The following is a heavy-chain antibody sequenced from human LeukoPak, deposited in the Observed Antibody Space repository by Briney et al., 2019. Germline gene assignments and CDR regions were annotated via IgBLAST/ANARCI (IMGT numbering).Heavy chain of an antibody. CDR2: IYTSGSI. Sequence: SETLSLTCSVSGGSIRNYFRSWIRQPAGKGLEWIGRIYTSGSIDYKPSLRSRVTMSVDTSRNQFSLKLTSVTAADTAVCYCVRESKTYDGSGYYHDYWGQGTLVTVSS. CDR3: VRESKTYDGSGYYHDY. D-gene: IGHD3-22*01. CDR1: GGSIRNYF. J-gene: IGHJ4*02. V-gene: IGHV4-4*07.